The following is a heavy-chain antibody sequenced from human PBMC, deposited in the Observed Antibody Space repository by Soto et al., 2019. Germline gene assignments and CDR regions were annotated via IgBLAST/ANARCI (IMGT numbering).Heavy chain of an antibody. CDR2: IYYSGST. J-gene: IGHJ4*02. D-gene: IGHD2-15*01. CDR1: GGSISSGGYY. V-gene: IGHV4-31*03. Sequence: PSETLSLTCTVSGGSISSGGYYWSWIRQHPGKGLEWIGYIYYSGSTYYNPSLKSRVTISVDTSKNQFSLKLSSVTAADTAVYYCARGEYCSGGSCHAVDYWGQGTLVTVSS. CDR3: ARGEYCSGGSCHAVDY.